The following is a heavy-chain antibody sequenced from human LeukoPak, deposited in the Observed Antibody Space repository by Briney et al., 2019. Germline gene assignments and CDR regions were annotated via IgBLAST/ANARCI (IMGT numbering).Heavy chain of an antibody. D-gene: IGHD3-10*01. CDR1: GFTFSSYA. J-gene: IGHJ5*02. CDR2: ISSNGGST. CDR3: ARVEGGGWFDP. V-gene: IGHV3-64*01. Sequence: PGGSLRLSCAASGFTFSSYAMHWVRQAPGKGLEYVSAISSNGGSTYYANSVKGRFTISRDDSKNTLYLQMGSLRAEDMAVYYCARVEGGGWFDPWGQGTLVTVS.